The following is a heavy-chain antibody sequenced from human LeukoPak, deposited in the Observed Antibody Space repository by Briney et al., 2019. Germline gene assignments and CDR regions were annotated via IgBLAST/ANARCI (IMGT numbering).Heavy chain of an antibody. J-gene: IGHJ1*01. CDR1: GFTFSSYA. D-gene: IGHD3-10*01. CDR3: ANTRYHPPYYYGSEPYFQH. V-gene: IGHV3-23*01. Sequence: GGSLRLSCAASGFTFSSYAMSWVRQAPGKGLEWVSAISGSGGSTYYADSVKGRFTISRDNSKNTLYLQMNSLRAEDTAVYYCANTRYHPPYYYGSEPYFQHWGRGTLVTVSS. CDR2: ISGSGGST.